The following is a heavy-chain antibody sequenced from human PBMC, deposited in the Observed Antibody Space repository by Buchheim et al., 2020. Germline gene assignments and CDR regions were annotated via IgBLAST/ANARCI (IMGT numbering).Heavy chain of an antibody. CDR3: ARGTGTSWYLDL. Sequence: EVQLVESGGGLVQPGGSLRLSCAASGFTFSSYEMNWVRQAPGKGLEWVSYISYSGNTIYNADSVKGRFTIYRDNAKNSLFLQMNSLRAEDTAVYYCARGTGTSWYLDLWGRGTL. D-gene: IGHD3/OR15-3a*01. CDR2: ISYSGNTI. V-gene: IGHV3-48*03. CDR1: GFTFSSYE. J-gene: IGHJ2*01.